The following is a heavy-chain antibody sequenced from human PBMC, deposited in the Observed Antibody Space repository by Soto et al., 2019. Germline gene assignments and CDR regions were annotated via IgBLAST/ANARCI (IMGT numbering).Heavy chain of an antibody. Sequence: GASVKVSCKASGYTFTNSYMHWVRQAPGQGLEWMGIINPIGGSTTYAQKLQGRVTMTRDTSTSTVYMEMSSLRSEDTAVYYCAGGPDYNWLDPWGQGTLVTVSS. CDR1: GYTFTNSY. CDR3: AGGPDYNWLDP. V-gene: IGHV1-46*03. J-gene: IGHJ5*02. CDR2: INPIGGST.